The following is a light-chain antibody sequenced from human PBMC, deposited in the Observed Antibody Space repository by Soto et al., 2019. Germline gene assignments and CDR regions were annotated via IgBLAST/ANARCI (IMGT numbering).Light chain of an antibody. V-gene: IGKV1-9*01. Sequence: DIQLTQSPSFLSASVGDRVTITCRAIQGVSSYLAWYQQKPGKAPNLLLYAASTLQSGVPSRFSGSGSGTEFTLTISSLQPEDFATYYCQQLKSYPLTFGGGTKVEIK. CDR3: QQLKSYPLT. CDR2: AAS. CDR1: QGVSSY. J-gene: IGKJ4*01.